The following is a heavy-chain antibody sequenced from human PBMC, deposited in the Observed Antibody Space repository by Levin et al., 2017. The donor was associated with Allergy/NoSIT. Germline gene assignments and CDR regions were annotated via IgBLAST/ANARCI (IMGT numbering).Heavy chain of an antibody. J-gene: IGHJ4*02. CDR1: GFTFRSYS. V-gene: IGHV3-21*01. Sequence: GGSLRLSCAASGFTFRSYSMNWVRQAPGKGLEWVSYISGSSDHIYYADSVKGRFTTSRDNAKNSLYLQMNSLRAEDTAVYYCAREAAAGQTDYWGQGTLVTVSS. CDR3: AREAAAGQTDY. D-gene: IGHD6-13*01. CDR2: ISGSSDHI.